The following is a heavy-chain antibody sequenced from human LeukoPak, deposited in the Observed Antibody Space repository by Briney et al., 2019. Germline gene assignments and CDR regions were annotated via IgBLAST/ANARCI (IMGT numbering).Heavy chain of an antibody. CDR2: IYSGGST. D-gene: IGHD3-10*01. CDR3: QREVWLGELWYVY. J-gene: IGHJ4*02. CDR1: GFTVSSNY. V-gene: IGHV3-53*01. Sequence: PGGSLRLSCAASGFTVSSNYMSWVRQAPGKGLEWVSVIYSGGSTYYADSVKGRFTISRDNSKNTLYLQMNSLRAEDTAVYYCQREVWLGELWYVYWGQGTLVTVSS.